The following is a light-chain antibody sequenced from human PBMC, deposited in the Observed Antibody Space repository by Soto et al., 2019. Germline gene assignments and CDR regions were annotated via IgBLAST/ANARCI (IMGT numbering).Light chain of an antibody. J-gene: IGKJ1*01. V-gene: IGKV1-5*02. CDR2: DAS. CDR1: QSISSW. Sequence: IQMTQSPSTLSAFVGDRVTIICRASQSISSWLAWYQQKPGKAPKLLIYDASSLESGVPSRFSGSGSGTEFTLTISSLQPDDFATYYCQQYNSYPWPFGQGTKVDIK. CDR3: QQYNSYPWP.